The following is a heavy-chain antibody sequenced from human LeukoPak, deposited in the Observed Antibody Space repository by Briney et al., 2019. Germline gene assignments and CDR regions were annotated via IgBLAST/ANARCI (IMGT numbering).Heavy chain of an antibody. Sequence: GGSLRLSCAASGFTFSSYAMSWVRQAPGKGLEWVSAISGSGGSTYYADSVKGRFTISRDNSKNRLYLQMNSLRPEDTAVYYCAKGSRGHCSGGSCYHTYNWFDPWGQGTLVTVSS. V-gene: IGHV3-23*01. CDR3: AKGSRGHCSGGSCYHTYNWFDP. D-gene: IGHD2-15*01. J-gene: IGHJ5*02. CDR2: ISGSGGST. CDR1: GFTFSSYA.